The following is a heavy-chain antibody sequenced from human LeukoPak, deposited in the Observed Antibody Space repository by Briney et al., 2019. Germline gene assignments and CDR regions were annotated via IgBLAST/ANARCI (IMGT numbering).Heavy chain of an antibody. CDR2: IYASGTT. V-gene: IGHV4-4*07. CDR3: ARHMKGNYDILTGYYHYYYYGLDV. D-gene: IGHD3-9*01. CDR1: GGSISSYY. Sequence: SETLSLICAVSGGSISSYYWSWIRQPAGKGLEWIGRIYASGTTKYNPFLKSRVSMSVDTSKSQFSLKLSSVTAADTAVYYCARHMKGNYDILTGYYHYYYYGLDVWGQGTTVTVSS. J-gene: IGHJ6*02.